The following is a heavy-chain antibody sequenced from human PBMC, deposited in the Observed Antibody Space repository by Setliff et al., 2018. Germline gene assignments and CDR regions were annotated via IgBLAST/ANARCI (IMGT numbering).Heavy chain of an antibody. Sequence: SETLSLTCTVSGDSISSSRYYWAWIRQPPGKGLEWTGNIYYSGTTYSNPSLKSRVTMSVDTSKNQFSLRLNSVTASDTAVYYCATTGTYRYFDYWGQGTLVTVSS. CDR2: IYYSGTT. CDR1: GDSISSSRYY. V-gene: IGHV4-39*01. D-gene: IGHD1-1*01. CDR3: ATTGTYRYFDY. J-gene: IGHJ4*02.